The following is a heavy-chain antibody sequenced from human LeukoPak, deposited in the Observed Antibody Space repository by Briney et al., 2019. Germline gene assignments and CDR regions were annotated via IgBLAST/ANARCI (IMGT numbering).Heavy chain of an antibody. V-gene: IGHV4-34*01. Sequence: PSETLSLTCAVYGGSFSGYYWSWIRQPPGKGLEWIGEINHSGSTNYNPSLKSRVTISVDTSKNQFSLKLSSVTAADTAVYYCARGVAAAGKGTFNWFDPWGQGTLVTVSS. CDR1: GGSFSGYY. CDR3: ARGVAAAGKGTFNWFDP. CDR2: INHSGST. D-gene: IGHD6-13*01. J-gene: IGHJ5*02.